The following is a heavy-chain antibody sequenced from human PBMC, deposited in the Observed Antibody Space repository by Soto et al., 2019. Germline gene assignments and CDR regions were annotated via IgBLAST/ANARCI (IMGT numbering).Heavy chain of an antibody. V-gene: IGHV1-8*01. Sequence: GASVKVSCKASGYTFTSYDINWVRQATGQGLEWMGWMNPNSGNTGYAQKFQGRVTMTRNTSISTAYMELSSLRSEDTAVYYCAIGRSGWIQYYYYYGMDVWGQGTTVTV. J-gene: IGHJ6*02. CDR2: MNPNSGNT. CDR1: GYTFTSYD. D-gene: IGHD6-19*01. CDR3: AIGRSGWIQYYYYYGMDV.